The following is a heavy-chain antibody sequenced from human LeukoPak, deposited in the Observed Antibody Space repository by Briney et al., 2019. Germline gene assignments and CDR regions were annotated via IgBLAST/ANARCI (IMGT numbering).Heavy chain of an antibody. J-gene: IGHJ4*02. CDR1: GFTFSSYA. CDR2: ISGGGGST. CDR3: AREIFYYYGSGSLSTRPLNY. V-gene: IGHV3-23*01. Sequence: GGSLRLSCAASGFTFSSYAMSWVRQAPGKGLEWVSAISGGGGSTHYADSVKGRFTISRDNSKNTLYLQMNSLRAEDTAVYYCAREIFYYYGSGSLSTRPLNYWGQGTLVTVSS. D-gene: IGHD3-10*01.